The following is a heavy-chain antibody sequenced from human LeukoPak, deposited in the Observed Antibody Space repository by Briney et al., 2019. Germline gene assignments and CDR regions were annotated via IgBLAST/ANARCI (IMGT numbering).Heavy chain of an antibody. V-gene: IGHV5-51*01. D-gene: IGHD2-2*01. CDR1: GYSFTTYW. CDR2: INPGDSTT. CDR3: ARNAQQQNWFDP. Sequence: GESLKISGKGSGYSFTTYWIGWVRQMPGKGLEWMGIINPGDSTTKYSPSFQGQVTISADKSISTAYLQWSSLKASDTAMYYCARNAQQQNWFDPWGQGTLVTVSP. J-gene: IGHJ5*02.